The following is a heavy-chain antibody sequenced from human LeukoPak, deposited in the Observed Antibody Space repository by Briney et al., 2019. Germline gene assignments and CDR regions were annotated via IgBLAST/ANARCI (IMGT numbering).Heavy chain of an antibody. Sequence: ASVNVSCKASGYTFKYAMDWVRQAPGQGLEWMGWINTNTGNPTYAQGFTGRFVFSLDTSVSTSYLQISSLKAEDTAIYYCAGRGERALDYWGQGTLVTVSS. V-gene: IGHV7-4-1*02. D-gene: IGHD3-10*01. CDR3: AGRGERALDY. J-gene: IGHJ4*02. CDR2: INTNTGNP. CDR1: GYTFKYA.